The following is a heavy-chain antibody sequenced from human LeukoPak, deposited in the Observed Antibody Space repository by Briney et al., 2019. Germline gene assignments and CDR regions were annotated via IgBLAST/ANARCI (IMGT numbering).Heavy chain of an antibody. Sequence: GGSLRLSCAASGFTFRNYVMHWVRQAPGKGLEWVAGISQDESNKYYTDSVKGRFTISRDNSKNTLFLQMNSLSIEDTAVYYCVREADAFDIWGQGTMVTVSS. J-gene: IGHJ3*02. CDR1: GFTFRNYV. CDR2: ISQDESNK. V-gene: IGHV3-30*03. CDR3: VREADAFDI.